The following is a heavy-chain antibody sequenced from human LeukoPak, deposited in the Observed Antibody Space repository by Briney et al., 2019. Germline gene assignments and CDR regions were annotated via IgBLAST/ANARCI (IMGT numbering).Heavy chain of an antibody. D-gene: IGHD3-22*01. J-gene: IGHJ4*02. Sequence: GRSLRLSCAASGFTFDDYAIHWVRQAPGKGLEWVSGINWNSVSKHYAESVKGRFTISRDNAKNSLYLQMDSLRAEDTALYYCAKDFSSGYYYFDYWGQGTLVTVSS. CDR2: INWNSVSK. CDR1: GFTFDDYA. CDR3: AKDFSSGYYYFDY. V-gene: IGHV3-9*01.